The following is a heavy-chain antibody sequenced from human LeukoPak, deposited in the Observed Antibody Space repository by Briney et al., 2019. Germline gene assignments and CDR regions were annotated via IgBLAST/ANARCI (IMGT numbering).Heavy chain of an antibody. Sequence: SETLSLTCAVYGGSFSGYYWSWIRQPPGKGLEWIGEINHSGSTNYNPSLKSRVTISVDTSKNQFSLKLSSVTAADTAVYYCARGPHPWSGYYYYYYYMDVWDKGTTVTVSS. V-gene: IGHV4-34*01. CDR3: ARGPHPWSGYYYYYYYMDV. CDR1: GGSFSGYY. D-gene: IGHD3-3*01. CDR2: INHSGST. J-gene: IGHJ6*03.